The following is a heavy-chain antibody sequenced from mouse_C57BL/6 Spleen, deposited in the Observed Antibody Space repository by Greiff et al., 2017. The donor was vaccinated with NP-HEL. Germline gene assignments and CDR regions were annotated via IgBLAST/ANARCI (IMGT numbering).Heavy chain of an antibody. CDR3: ARALYDPYYFDY. J-gene: IGHJ2*01. V-gene: IGHV5-12*01. CDR1: GFTFSDYY. CDR2: ISNGGGST. Sequence: EVQRVESGGGLVQPGGSLKLSCAASGFTFSDYYMYWVRQTPEKRLEWVAYISNGGGSTYYPDTVKGRFTISRDNAKNTLYLQMSRLKSEDTAMYYCARALYDPYYFDYWGQGTTLTVSS. D-gene: IGHD2-12*01.